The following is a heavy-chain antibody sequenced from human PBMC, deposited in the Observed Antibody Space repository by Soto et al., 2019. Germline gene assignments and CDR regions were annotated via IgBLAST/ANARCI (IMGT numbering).Heavy chain of an antibody. V-gene: IGHV3-48*02. CDR1: GFSFRSYS. D-gene: IGHD1-26*01. CDR2: VSGSGNTQ. CDR3: ASDPQRGNQKLYFDY. Sequence: VGSLRLSCVASGFSFRSYSMNWVRQAPGKGPEWVAYVSGSGNTQYYADSVKGRFTISRDNAKQSLYLQLNSLRDEDTAVYYCASDPQRGNQKLYFDYRGQGALVTLSS. J-gene: IGHJ4*02.